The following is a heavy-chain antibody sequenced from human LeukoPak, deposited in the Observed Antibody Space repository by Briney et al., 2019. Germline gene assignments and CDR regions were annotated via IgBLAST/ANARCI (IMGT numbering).Heavy chain of an antibody. D-gene: IGHD1/OR15-1a*01. V-gene: IGHV4-39*01. J-gene: IGHJ4*02. CDR1: GGSISSSSYY. CDR2: IYYSGST. Sequence: PSQTLSLTCTVSGGSISSSSYYWGWIRQPPGKGREWIGSIYYSGSTYYNPSLKSRVTISVDTSKSQFSLKLSSVTAADTAVYYCASPLGTEIWDYWGQGTLVTVSS. CDR3: ASPLGTEIWDY.